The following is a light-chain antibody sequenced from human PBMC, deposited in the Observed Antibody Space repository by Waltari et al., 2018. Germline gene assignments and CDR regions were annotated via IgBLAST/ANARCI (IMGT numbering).Light chain of an antibody. CDR2: DVS. J-gene: IGLJ2*01. V-gene: IGLV2-14*03. Sequence: YHKNPGKAPKLMIYDVSNRPAGVSNRFSGSKSGNTASLTISVLQAEDYADYYCSSYTSSSTVVFGGGTKLTVL. CDR3: SSYTSSSTVV.